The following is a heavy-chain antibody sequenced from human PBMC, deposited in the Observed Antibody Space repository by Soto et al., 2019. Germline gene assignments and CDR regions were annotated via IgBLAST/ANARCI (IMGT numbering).Heavy chain of an antibody. J-gene: IGHJ6*02. Sequence: QVQLAESGGGVVQPGRSLRISCAASGFSFSNHGMQWVRQAPGKGLEWVAVISYDGNVKYYTDSVKGRFTISRDNSQRTLFLKMDRLRPEDAAVYYCAKDLKVSGGFHGSLNYYYGMDVWGQGTTVTVSS. CDR3: AKDLKVSGGFHGSLNYYYGMDV. D-gene: IGHD3-10*01. V-gene: IGHV3-30*18. CDR2: ISYDGNVK. CDR1: GFSFSNHG.